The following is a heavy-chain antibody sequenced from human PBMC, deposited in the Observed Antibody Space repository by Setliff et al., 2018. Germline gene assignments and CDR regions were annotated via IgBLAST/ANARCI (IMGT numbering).Heavy chain of an antibody. V-gene: IGHV4-59*08. D-gene: IGHD1-1*01. Sequence: SETLSLTCTVSGASVRSHYWSWIRQPPGKGLEWIGFIFYSGDTKSNPSLKSRVTMSVDTSKNQFSLKLTSVTAADTAVYYCARTGTYRYFDYWGQGTRVTVSS. CDR2: IFYSGDT. J-gene: IGHJ4*02. CDR1: GASVRSHY. CDR3: ARTGTYRYFDY.